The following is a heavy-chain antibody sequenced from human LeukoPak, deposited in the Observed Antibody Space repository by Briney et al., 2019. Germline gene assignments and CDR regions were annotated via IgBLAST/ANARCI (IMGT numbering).Heavy chain of an antibody. Sequence: SETLSLTCTVSGGSISSSSYYWGWIRQPPGKGLEWIGSIYYSGSTYYNPSLKSRVTISVDTSKNQFSLKLSSVTAADTAVYYCARLPSGIVVVPKDYWGQGTLVTVSS. CDR1: GGSISSSSYY. CDR3: ARLPSGIVVVPKDY. V-gene: IGHV4-39*01. D-gene: IGHD2-2*01. CDR2: IYYSGST. J-gene: IGHJ4*02.